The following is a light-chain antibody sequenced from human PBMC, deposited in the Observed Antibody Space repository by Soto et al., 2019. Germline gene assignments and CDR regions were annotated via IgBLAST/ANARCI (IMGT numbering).Light chain of an antibody. Sequence: QSVLTQPASVSGSPGQSITISCTGTSSDIGAYNFVSWYQQHPGKAPKLMLYDVNIRPSGVSNRCSGSKSGNTASLTISGLQAEDEADYYGTSWTTSTTMIFGGGTKVTVL. V-gene: IGLV2-14*03. CDR2: DVN. J-gene: IGLJ2*01. CDR1: SSDIGAYNF. CDR3: TSWTTSTTMI.